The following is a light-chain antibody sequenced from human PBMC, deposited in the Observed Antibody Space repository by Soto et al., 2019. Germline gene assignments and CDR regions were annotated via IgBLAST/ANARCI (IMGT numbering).Light chain of an antibody. CDR3: QQYDSSPYT. J-gene: IGKJ2*01. V-gene: IGKV3-20*01. Sequence: EIVLTQSPGTLSLSPGERVTLSCRASQSISSSYLAWYQQKSGQAPRLLIYGASSRAAGIPDRFSGNGSGTDFTLTISRLEPEDFAVYYCQQYDSSPYTFGQATKLEIK. CDR1: QSISSSY. CDR2: GAS.